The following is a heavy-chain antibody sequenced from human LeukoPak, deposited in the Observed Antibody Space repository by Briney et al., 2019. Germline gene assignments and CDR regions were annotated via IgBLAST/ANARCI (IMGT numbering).Heavy chain of an antibody. Sequence: SETLSLTCAVYGGSFSGYYWSWIRQPPGKGLEWIGEINHSGSTNYNPSLKSRVTISVDTSKNQFSLKLSSVTAADTAVYYCARHNKYYYGSGSPYNWFDPWGQGTLVTVSS. CDR2: INHSGST. V-gene: IGHV4-34*01. D-gene: IGHD3-10*01. CDR1: GGSFSGYY. J-gene: IGHJ5*02. CDR3: ARHNKYYYGSGSPYNWFDP.